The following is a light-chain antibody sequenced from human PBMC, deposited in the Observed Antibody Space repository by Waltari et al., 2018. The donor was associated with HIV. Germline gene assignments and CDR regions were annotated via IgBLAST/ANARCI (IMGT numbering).Light chain of an antibody. J-gene: IGKJ2*01. V-gene: IGKV3-20*01. CDR1: QSFSSSY. CDR2: GIS. CDR3: QQYGSSRYT. Sequence: SCRASQSFSSSYLAWYQQKPGQAPRLLIYGISSSVTGTPDMFSGSGSGTDFTLTISRLEPEDFAVYYCQQYGSSRYTFGQGTKLEIK.